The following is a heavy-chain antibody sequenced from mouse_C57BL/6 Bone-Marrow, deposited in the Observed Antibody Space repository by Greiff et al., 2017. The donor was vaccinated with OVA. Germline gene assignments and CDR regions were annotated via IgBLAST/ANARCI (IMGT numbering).Heavy chain of an antibody. CDR1: GYTFTDYE. Sequence: VQLQESGAELVRPGASVTLSCKASGYTFTDYEMHWVKQTPVHGLEWIGAIDPETGGTAYNQKFKGKAILTADKSSSTAYMELRSLTSEDSAVYYCTRGCSNYYAMDYWGQGTSVTVS. D-gene: IGHD2-5*01. V-gene: IGHV1-15*01. J-gene: IGHJ4*01. CDR2: IDPETGGT. CDR3: TRGCSNYYAMDY.